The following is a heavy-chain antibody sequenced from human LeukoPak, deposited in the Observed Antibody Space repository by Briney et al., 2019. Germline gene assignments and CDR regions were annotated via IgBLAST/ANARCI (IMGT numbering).Heavy chain of an antibody. Sequence: GSSVKVSCKSSGGTFSSFDINWVRQAPGHGLEWMGEIIPVFGTTTYAQKFQGRVTITADESTITAYMELSSLRSEDTAVYYCATAPRGYSYGYPPFFNHWGQGTLVTVSS. CDR2: IIPVFGTT. D-gene: IGHD5-18*01. V-gene: IGHV1-69*01. CDR3: ATAPRGYSYGYPPFFNH. CDR1: GGTFSSFD. J-gene: IGHJ4*02.